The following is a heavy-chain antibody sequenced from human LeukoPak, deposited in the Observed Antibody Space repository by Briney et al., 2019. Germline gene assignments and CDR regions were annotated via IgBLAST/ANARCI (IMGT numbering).Heavy chain of an antibody. D-gene: IGHD3-10*01. V-gene: IGHV3-7*01. Sequence: GGSLRLSCAASGFTFSSYWMSWARQAPGKGLEWVANIKQDGSEKYYVDSVKGRFTISKDNAKNSLYLQMNSLRAEDTAVYYCARDLSRSFSMIRGLIQHREFDFWGRGTLVTVSS. CDR1: GFTFSSYW. CDR3: ARDLSRSFSMIRGLIQHREFDF. J-gene: IGHJ4*02. CDR2: IKQDGSEK.